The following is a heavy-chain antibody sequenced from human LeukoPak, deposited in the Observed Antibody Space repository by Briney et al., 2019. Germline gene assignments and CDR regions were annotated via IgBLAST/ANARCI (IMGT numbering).Heavy chain of an antibody. D-gene: IGHD6-13*01. Sequence: ASVKVSCKTSGYAFTSYGISWVRQAPGQGLEWMGWISAYNGNRNYAQALLGRVTMATDTSTSTAYMELSSLRSEDTAVYYCARVGYSSSWPDAFDIWGQGTMVTVSS. CDR2: ISAYNGNR. CDR3: ARVGYSSSWPDAFDI. J-gene: IGHJ3*02. V-gene: IGHV1-18*01. CDR1: GYAFTSYG.